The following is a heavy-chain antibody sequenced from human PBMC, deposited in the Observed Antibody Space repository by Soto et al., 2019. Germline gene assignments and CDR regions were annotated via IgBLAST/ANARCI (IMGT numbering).Heavy chain of an antibody. CDR1: GGTFSSYT. D-gene: IGHD6-6*01. Sequence: SVKVSCKASGGTFSSYTISWVRQAPGQGLEWMGRIIPILGIANYAQKFQGRVTITADKSTSTAYMELSSLRSEDTAVYYCARLYSSSLIDYWGQGTLVTVSS. CDR2: IIPILGIA. CDR3: ARLYSSSLIDY. V-gene: IGHV1-69*02. J-gene: IGHJ4*02.